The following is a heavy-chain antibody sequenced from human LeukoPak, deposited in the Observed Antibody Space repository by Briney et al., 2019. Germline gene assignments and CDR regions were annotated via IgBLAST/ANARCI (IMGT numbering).Heavy chain of an antibody. CDR3: ARESVRVRGVKNGFDY. V-gene: IGHV6-1*01. D-gene: IGHD3-10*01. J-gene: IGHJ4*02. Sequence: SQTLSLTCAVSGASVSSNSAAWNWIRPSPSRGLEWLGRTYYRSKWYNDYAVSVKSRITINPDTSKNQFSLQLNSVTPEDTAVYYCARESVRVRGVKNGFDYWGQGTLVTVSS. CDR1: GASVSSNSAA. CDR2: TYYRSKWYN.